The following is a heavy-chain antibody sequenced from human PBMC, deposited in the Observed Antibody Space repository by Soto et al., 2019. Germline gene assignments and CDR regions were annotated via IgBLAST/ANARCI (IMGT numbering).Heavy chain of an antibody. J-gene: IGHJ4*02. Sequence: QVQLVQSGAEVKKPGASVKVSCKASGYTFTSYAMHWVRQAPGQRLEWMGWINAGNGNTKYSQKFQGRVTITRDTSAITAYMARSTLRSEDTAVYCCARATGYSYGYNWGQGTLVTVSS. V-gene: IGHV1-3*01. D-gene: IGHD5-18*01. CDR2: INAGNGNT. CDR3: ARATGYSYGYN. CDR1: GYTFTSYA.